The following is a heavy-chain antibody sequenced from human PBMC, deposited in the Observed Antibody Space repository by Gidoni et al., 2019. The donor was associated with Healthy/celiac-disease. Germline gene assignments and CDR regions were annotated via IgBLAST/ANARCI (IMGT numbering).Heavy chain of an antibody. CDR2: INHSGST. V-gene: IGHV4-34*01. CDR1: GWSFSGYY. CDR3: ARGRGSMIVVASSSYYFDY. D-gene: IGHD3-22*01. Sequence: QVQLQQWGSGLLKPSETLSLPCAVYGWSFSGYYWSWIRQPPGKGLEWIGEINHSGSTNYNPSLKSRVTISVDTSKNQFSLKLSSVTAADTAVYYCARGRGSMIVVASSSYYFDYWGQGTLVTVSS. J-gene: IGHJ4*02.